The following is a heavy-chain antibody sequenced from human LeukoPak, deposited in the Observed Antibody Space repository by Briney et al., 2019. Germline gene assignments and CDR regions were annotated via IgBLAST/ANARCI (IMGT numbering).Heavy chain of an antibody. Sequence: GGSLRLSCAASGFTFSNYGMHWVRQAPGKGLEWVAFIRNDGSTKFYADSVKGRFTISRDNSENTLYLQMNSLRAEDTAVYYCAKDLPAAYFDYWGQGTLVTVSS. V-gene: IGHV3-30*02. CDR1: GFTFSNYG. D-gene: IGHD2-2*01. J-gene: IGHJ4*02. CDR2: IRNDGSTK. CDR3: AKDLPAAYFDY.